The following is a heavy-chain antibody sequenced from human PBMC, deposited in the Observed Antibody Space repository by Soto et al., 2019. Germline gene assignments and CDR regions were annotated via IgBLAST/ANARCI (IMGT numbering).Heavy chain of an antibody. CDR1: GGSISSGGYY. D-gene: IGHD5-18*01. V-gene: IGHV4-31*03. Sequence: TLSLTCTVSGGSISSGGYYWSWIRQHPGKDLEWIGYIYYSGSTYYNPSLKSRVTISVDTSKNQFSLKLSSVTAADTAVYYCAREYINTQRALDYWGQGTLVPSPQ. CDR2: IYYSGST. CDR3: AREYINTQRALDY. J-gene: IGHJ4*02.